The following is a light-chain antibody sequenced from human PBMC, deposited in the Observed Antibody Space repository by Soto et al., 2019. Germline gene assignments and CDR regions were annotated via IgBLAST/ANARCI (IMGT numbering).Light chain of an antibody. CDR3: ATWDNGLTGVV. CDR2: TNN. V-gene: IGLV1-44*01. CDR1: SSNIGSNT. J-gene: IGLJ2*01. Sequence: QSVLTQPPSTSGTPGQRVTISCSGSSSNIGSNTVHWYQQIPGTAPKLLIYTNNQRSSGVSDRFSGSKSDTSASLVISGLHSEDEADYYCATWDNGLTGVVFGGGTKLTVL.